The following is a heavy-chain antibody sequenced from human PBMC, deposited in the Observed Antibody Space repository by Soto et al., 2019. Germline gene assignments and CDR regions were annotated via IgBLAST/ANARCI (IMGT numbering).Heavy chain of an antibody. J-gene: IGHJ4*02. D-gene: IGHD2-2*01. CDR3: ARESSTSLSTPFDY. V-gene: IGHV1-2*04. CDR1: GYTSTGYY. Sequence: GASVKVSCKASGYTSTGYYMHWVRQAPGQGLEWMGWINPNSGGTNYAQKFQGWVTMTRDTSISTAYMELSRLRSDDTAVYYCARESSTSLSTPFDYWGQGTLVTVSS. CDR2: INPNSGGT.